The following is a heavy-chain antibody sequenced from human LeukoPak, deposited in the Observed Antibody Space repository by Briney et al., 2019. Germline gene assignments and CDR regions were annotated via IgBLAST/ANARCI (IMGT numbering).Heavy chain of an antibody. V-gene: IGHV4-59*01. J-gene: IGHJ2*01. CDR1: GFTFSTYA. CDR2: MYNSGTT. Sequence: GSLRLSCAASGFTFSTYAMNWIRQPPGKGLEWIGNMYNSGTTDYNPALKSRVTISLDTSKNQISLKLSSVTAADTAVYFCARDKGPYWYFDLWGRGTLVTVSS. CDR3: ARDKGPYWYFDL.